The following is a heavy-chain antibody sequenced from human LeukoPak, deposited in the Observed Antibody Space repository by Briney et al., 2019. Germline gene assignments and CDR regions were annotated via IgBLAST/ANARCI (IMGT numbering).Heavy chain of an antibody. Sequence: PSETLSLTCTVSGGSINTSPYYWGWVRQPPEKGLEWLGSISYSGTAYYNPSLRSRVTVSRDTSKNLFSLNLNSVTAADTAVYYCVRVRTGSISDHWGQGILVIVSS. CDR3: VRVRTGSISDH. CDR2: ISYSGTA. D-gene: IGHD2-8*02. V-gene: IGHV4-39*07. J-gene: IGHJ4*02. CDR1: GGSINTSPYY.